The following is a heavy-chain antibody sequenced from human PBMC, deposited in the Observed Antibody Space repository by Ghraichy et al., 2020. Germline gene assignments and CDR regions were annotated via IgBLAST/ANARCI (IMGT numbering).Heavy chain of an antibody. J-gene: IGHJ5*02. CDR3: AHSFFHDGWAAAGTLSWFDP. CDR2: IYWDDDK. V-gene: IGHV2-5*02. Sequence: SGPTLVKPTQTLTLTCTFSGFSLSTSGVGVGWIRQPPGKALEWLALIYWDDDKRYSPSLKSRLTITKDTSKNQVVLTMTNMDPVDTATYYCAHSFFHDGWAAAGTLSWFDPWGQGTLVTVSS. CDR1: GFSLSTSGVG. D-gene: IGHD6-13*01.